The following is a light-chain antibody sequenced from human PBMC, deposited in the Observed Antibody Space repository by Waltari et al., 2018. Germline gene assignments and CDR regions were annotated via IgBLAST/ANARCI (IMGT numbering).Light chain of an antibody. CDR2: GTN. J-gene: IGLJ3*02. CDR3: QSFDSSLSASV. V-gene: IGLV1-40*01. CDR1: SSNFGAGYD. Sequence: QSVLTQPPSMSGAPGQKVTIPCTGGSSNFGAGYDVHWYQQFPGTAPKLLIFGTNNRASGVPGRFSGSTSGTSASLAIAGVQSEDEAVYYCQSFDSSLSASVFGGGTKLTVL.